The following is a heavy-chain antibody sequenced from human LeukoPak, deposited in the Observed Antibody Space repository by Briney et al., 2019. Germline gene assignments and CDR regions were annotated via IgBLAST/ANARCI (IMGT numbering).Heavy chain of an antibody. D-gene: IGHD3-22*01. V-gene: IGHV3-30*02. CDR2: IRYDGSNK. Sequence: GGSLRLSCAASGFTFSSYGMHWVRQAPGKGLEWVAFIRYDGSNKYYADSVKGRFTISRDNSKNTLYLQMNSLRAEDTAVYYCGKDSEKYYYDSSGYYSWYFQQRGQGTLVTVSS. J-gene: IGHJ1*01. CDR1: GFTFSSYG. CDR3: GKDSEKYYYDSSGYYSWYFQQ.